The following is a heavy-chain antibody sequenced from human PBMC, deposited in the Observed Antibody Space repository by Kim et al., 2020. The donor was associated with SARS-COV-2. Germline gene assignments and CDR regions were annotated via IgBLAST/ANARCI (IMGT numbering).Heavy chain of an antibody. V-gene: IGHV5-51*01. J-gene: IGHJ5*02. CDR1: GYSFTSYW. CDR2: IYPGDSDT. D-gene: IGHD3-22*01. Sequence: GESLKISCKGSGYSFTSYWIGWVRQMPGKGLEWMGIIYPGDSDTRYSPSFQGQVTISADKSISTAYLQWSSLKASDTAMYYCARVARYYDSSGYSVGGQNWFDPWGQGTLVTVSS. CDR3: ARVARYYDSSGYSVGGQNWFDP.